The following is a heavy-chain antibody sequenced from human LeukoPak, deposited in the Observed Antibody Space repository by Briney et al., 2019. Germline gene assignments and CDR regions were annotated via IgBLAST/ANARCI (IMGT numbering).Heavy chain of an antibody. Sequence: GGSLRLSCAASGFTFSSYGMHWVRQAPGKGLEWVAVIWYDGSNKYYADSVKGRFTISRDNSKNTLYLQMNSLRAEDTAVYYCAREVGYYGSSGYYYYFDYWGQGTLVTVSS. J-gene: IGHJ4*02. D-gene: IGHD3-22*01. CDR3: AREVGYYGSSGYYYYFDY. CDR1: GFTFSSYG. V-gene: IGHV3-33*01. CDR2: IWYDGSNK.